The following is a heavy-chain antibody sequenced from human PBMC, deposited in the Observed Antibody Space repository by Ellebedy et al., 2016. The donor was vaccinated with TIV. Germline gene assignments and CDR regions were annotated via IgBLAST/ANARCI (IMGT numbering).Heavy chain of an antibody. D-gene: IGHD2-15*01. CDR1: GFTFSSYA. CDR3: AIEPCSGGICDGCFDH. CDR2: ISYDIRNE. Sequence: PGGSLRLSCAASGFTFSSYAMHWVRQAPGKGLEWVAVISYDIRNEFYADSVKGRFTISRDNSKNTLYLQMNSLRAEDTAVYYCAIEPCSGGICDGCFDHWGQGTLVTVSS. V-gene: IGHV3-30*04. J-gene: IGHJ4*02.